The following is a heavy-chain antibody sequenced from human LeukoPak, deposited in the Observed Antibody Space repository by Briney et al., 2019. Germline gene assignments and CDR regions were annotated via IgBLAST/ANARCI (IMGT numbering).Heavy chain of an antibody. CDR3: ARGAYDSSGYYFH. V-gene: IGHV7-4-1*02. CDR1: GYTFTSYA. Sequence: GASVEVSCKGSGYTFTSYALNWVGQAPGQGGGWVGWINTNTGNPTYAQGFTGRFVFSLDTSVRTAYLQISSLKAEDTAVYYCARGAYDSSGYYFHWGQGTLVTVSS. CDR2: INTNTGNP. D-gene: IGHD3-22*01. J-gene: IGHJ4*02.